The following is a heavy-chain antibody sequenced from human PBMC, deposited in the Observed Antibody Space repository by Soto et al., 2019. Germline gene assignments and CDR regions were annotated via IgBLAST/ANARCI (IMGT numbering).Heavy chain of an antibody. J-gene: IGHJ4*02. V-gene: IGHV3-23*01. CDR2: ISGSGGST. CDR1: GFTFSSYA. CDR3: ARRGSGSYYDY. D-gene: IGHD1-26*01. Sequence: EVQLLESGGGLVQPGGSLRLSCAASGFTFSSYAMRWVRQAPVKGLEWVSAISGSGGSTYYADSVTGRFTISRDNSKNTLYRQMNRRRAEDTAVYSWARRGSGSYYDYWGQGTLVTVSS.